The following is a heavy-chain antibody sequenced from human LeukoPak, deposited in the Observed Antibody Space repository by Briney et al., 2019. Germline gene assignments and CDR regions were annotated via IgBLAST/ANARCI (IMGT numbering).Heavy chain of an antibody. J-gene: IGHJ4*02. CDR3: AKDRSVAGSGYFDY. Sequence: GRSLRLSCAASGFTFDDYAMHWVRQAPGKGLEWVSGISWNSGSIGYADSVKGRFTISRDNAKNSLYLQMNSLGAEDTALYYCAKDRSVAGSGYFDYWGQGTLVTVSS. D-gene: IGHD6-19*01. CDR1: GFTFDDYA. CDR2: ISWNSGSI. V-gene: IGHV3-9*01.